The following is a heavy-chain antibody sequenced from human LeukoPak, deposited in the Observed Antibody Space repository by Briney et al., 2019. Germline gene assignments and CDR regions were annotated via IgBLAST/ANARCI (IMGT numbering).Heavy chain of an antibody. J-gene: IGHJ4*02. CDR2: ISGSGGST. V-gene: IGHV3-23*01. CDR1: GFTFSSYA. CDR3: AKDVGHWGIGYFDY. D-gene: IGHD6-13*01. Sequence: PGGSLRLSCTASGFTFSSYAMSWVRQAPGKGLEWVSAISGSGGSTYYADSVKGRFTISRDNSKNTLYLQMNSLRAEDTAVYYCAKDVGHWGIGYFDYWGQGTLVTVSS.